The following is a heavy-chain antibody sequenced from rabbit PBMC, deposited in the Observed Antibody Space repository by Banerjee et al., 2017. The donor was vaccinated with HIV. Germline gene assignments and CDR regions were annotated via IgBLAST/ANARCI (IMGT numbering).Heavy chain of an antibody. CDR2: INSSSGNT. J-gene: IGHJ4*01. V-gene: IGHV1S45*01. CDR3: ARDLAGVIGWNFNL. CDR1: GFDLSSGAM. D-gene: IGHD4-1*01. Sequence: QEQLEESGGGLVKPEGSLTLTCTASGFDLSSGAMSWVRQAPGKGLEWIACINSSSGNTVYATWAEGRFTISKTSSTTVTLQMTSLTAADTATYFCARDLAGVIGWNFNLWGQGTLVTVS.